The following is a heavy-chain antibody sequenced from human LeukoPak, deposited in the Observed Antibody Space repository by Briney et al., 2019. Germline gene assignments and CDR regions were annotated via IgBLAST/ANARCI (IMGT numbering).Heavy chain of an antibody. CDR2: ISSSSSYI. D-gene: IGHD6-19*01. CDR3: ARPYSSGWRMDAFDI. Sequence: GGSLRLSCAASGFTFSSYGMNWVRQAPGKGLEWVSSISSSSSYIYYADSVKGRFTISRDNAKNSLYLQMNSLRAEDTAVYYCARPYSSGWRMDAFDIWGQGTMVTVSS. V-gene: IGHV3-21*01. CDR1: GFTFSSYG. J-gene: IGHJ3*02.